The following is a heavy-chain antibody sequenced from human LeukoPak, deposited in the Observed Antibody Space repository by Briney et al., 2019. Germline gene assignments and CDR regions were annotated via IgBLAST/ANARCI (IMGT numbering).Heavy chain of an antibody. V-gene: IGHV1-18*01. CDR2: ISAYNGNT. Sequence: ASVKVSCKASGYTFTSYGISWVRQAPGQGLEWMGWISAYNGNTNYAQKLQGRVTMTTDTSTSTAYMELRSLRSDDTAVYYCARGPSSYYYDSSGYYYGMDVWGQGTTVTVSS. J-gene: IGHJ6*02. D-gene: IGHD3-22*01. CDR1: GYTFTSYG. CDR3: ARGPSSYYYDSSGYYYGMDV.